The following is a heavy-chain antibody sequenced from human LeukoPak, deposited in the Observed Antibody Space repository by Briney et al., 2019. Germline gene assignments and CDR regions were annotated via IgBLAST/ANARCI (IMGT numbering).Heavy chain of an antibody. V-gene: IGHV3-21*01. Sequence: PGGSLRLSCEASGFIFSGQSMNWIRQAPGKGLEWVSSISSSSSYIYYADSVKGRFTISRDNAKNSLYLQMNSLTAEDTAVYYCARVAVVGWAVDYWGQGTLVTVSS. CDR1: GFIFSGQS. J-gene: IGHJ4*02. CDR3: ARVAVVGWAVDY. D-gene: IGHD6-19*01. CDR2: ISSSSSYI.